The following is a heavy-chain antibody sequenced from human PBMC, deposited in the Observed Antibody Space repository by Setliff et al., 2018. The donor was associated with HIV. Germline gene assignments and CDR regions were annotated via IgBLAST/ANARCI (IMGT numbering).Heavy chain of an antibody. CDR1: GGSISSGGYS. J-gene: IGHJ6*02. D-gene: IGHD5-12*01. V-gene: IGHV4-31*02. CDR2: IYYTEIT. Sequence: SETLSLTCAVSGGSISSGGYSWNWIRQPPGKGLEWIGHIYYTEITYYNPSLRSRLTVSLDTSKNQFSLKLSSVTAADTAVYFCAREGVGYNPFYYYGMDVWGQGTTVTVSS. CDR3: AREGVGYNPFYYYGMDV.